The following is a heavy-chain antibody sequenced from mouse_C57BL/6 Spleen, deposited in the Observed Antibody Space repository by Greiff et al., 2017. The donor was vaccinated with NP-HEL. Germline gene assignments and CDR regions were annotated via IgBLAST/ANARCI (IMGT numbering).Heavy chain of an antibody. CDR1: GYAFTNYL. D-gene: IGHD2-2*01. CDR3: ARRGAYGYDDDGYY. V-gene: IGHV1-54*01. CDR2: INPGSGGT. Sequence: QVQLQQSGAELVRPGTSVKVSCKASGYAFTNYLIEWVKQRPGQGLEWIGVINPGSGGTNYNEKFKGKATLTADKSSSTAYMQLSSLTSEDSAVYFCARRGAYGYDDDGYYWGQGTTLTVSS. J-gene: IGHJ2*01.